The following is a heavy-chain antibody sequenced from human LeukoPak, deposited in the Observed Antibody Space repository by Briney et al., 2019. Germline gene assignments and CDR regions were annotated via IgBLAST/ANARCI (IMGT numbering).Heavy chain of an antibody. J-gene: IGHJ6*03. CDR2: IYHSGST. CDR1: GGSISSSNW. V-gene: IGHV4-4*02. Sequence: PSETLSLTCAVSGGSISSSNWWSWVRQPPGKGLEWIGEIYHSGSTNYNPSLKSRVNISVDTSKNQFSLKLSSVTAADTAVYYCARDRVVSLPDYDYYMDVWGKGTTVSISS. CDR3: ARDRVVSLPDYDYYMDV. D-gene: IGHD4/OR15-4a*01.